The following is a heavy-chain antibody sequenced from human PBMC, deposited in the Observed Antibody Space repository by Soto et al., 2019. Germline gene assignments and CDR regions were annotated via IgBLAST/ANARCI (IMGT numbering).Heavy chain of an antibody. CDR1: GGTFSSYT. V-gene: IGHV1-69*02. CDR3: APLADTAMVTGGLDY. D-gene: IGHD5-18*01. J-gene: IGHJ4*02. Sequence: QVQLVQSGAEVKKPGSSVKVSCKASGGTFSSYTISWVRQAPGQGLEWMGRIIPILGIANYAQKFQGRVTITADKSTSTAYMELSSLRSEDTAVYYCAPLADTAMVTGGLDYWGQGTLVTVSS. CDR2: IIPILGIA.